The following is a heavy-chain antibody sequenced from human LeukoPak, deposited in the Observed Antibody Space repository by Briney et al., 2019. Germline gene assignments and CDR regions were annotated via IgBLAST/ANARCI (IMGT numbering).Heavy chain of an antibody. CDR2: IYSGGST. CDR1: GFIVSSNF. V-gene: IGHV3-53*04. J-gene: IGHJ4*02. Sequence: GGSLRLSCAASGFIVSSNFMSWVRQAPGKGLEWVSVIYSGGSTYYADSVRGRFTISRHNSKNTLYLQMNSLRAEDTAVYYCARLYGTFLEWSPYFDYWGQGTLVTVSS. CDR3: ARLYGTFLEWSPYFDY. D-gene: IGHD3-3*02.